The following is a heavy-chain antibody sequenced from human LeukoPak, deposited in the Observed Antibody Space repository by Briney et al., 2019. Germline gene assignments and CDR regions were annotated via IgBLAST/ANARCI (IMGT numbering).Heavy chain of an antibody. CDR3: ARDLGRDRYFDS. CDR2: ISGPSDTI. J-gene: IGHJ4*02. V-gene: IGHV3-48*04. D-gene: IGHD5-24*01. CDR1: GFTFSSYS. Sequence: TGGSLRLSCAASGFTFSSYSMNWVRQAPGKGLEWVSYISGPSDTIHYADSVKGRFTISRDNAKNSLYLQMNSLGAEDTAVYYCARDLGRDRYFDSWGQGTLVTVS.